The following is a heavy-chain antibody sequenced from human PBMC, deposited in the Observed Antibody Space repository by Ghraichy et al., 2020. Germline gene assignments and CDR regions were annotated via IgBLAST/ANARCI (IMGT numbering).Heavy chain of an antibody. CDR1: GLTFSRYS. D-gene: IGHD2-15*01. V-gene: IGHV3-21*01. Sequence: GGSLRLSCAASGLTFSRYSMNWVRQAPGKGLEWVSSISSSSSYIYYADSVKGRFTISRDNAKNSLYLQMNSLRAEDTAVYYCARADCSGGSCLWDYWGQGTLVTVSS. CDR2: ISSSSSYI. CDR3: ARADCSGGSCLWDY. J-gene: IGHJ4*02.